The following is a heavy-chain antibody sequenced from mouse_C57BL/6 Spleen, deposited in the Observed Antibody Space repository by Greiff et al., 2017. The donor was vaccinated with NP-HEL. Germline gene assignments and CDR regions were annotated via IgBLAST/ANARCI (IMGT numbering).Heavy chain of an antibody. D-gene: IGHD3-2*02. CDR1: GYTFTSYW. Sequence: QVQLQQPGAELVKPGASVKVSCKASGYTFTSYWMHWVKQRPGQGLEWIGRIHPSDSDTNYNQKFKGKATLTVDKSASTAYMQLSSLTSEDSAVYYCAIGSSGYWFAYWGQGTLVTVSA. CDR2: IHPSDSDT. J-gene: IGHJ3*01. V-gene: IGHV1-74*01. CDR3: AIGSSGYWFAY.